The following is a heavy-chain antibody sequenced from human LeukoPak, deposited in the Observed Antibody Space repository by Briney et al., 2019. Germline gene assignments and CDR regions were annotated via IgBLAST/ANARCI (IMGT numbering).Heavy chain of an antibody. D-gene: IGHD6-19*01. CDR3: ARAIAVAYYYYYYGMDV. CDR1: GFTFSSYS. CDR2: ISSSSSSTI. V-gene: IGHV3-48*04. Sequence: GGSLRLSCAASGFTFSSYSMNWVRQAPGKGLEWVSYISSSSSSTIYYADSVKGRFTISRDNAKNSLYLQMNSLRAEDTAVYYCARAIAVAYYYYYYGMDVWGQGTTVTVSS. J-gene: IGHJ6*02.